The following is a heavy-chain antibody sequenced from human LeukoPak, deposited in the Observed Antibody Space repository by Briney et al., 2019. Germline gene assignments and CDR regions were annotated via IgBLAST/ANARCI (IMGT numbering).Heavy chain of an antibody. CDR2: INHSGST. D-gene: IGHD3-10*01. CDR3: ARVPIYGSGSLNWFDP. CDR1: GGSFSGYY. J-gene: IGHJ5*02. V-gene: IGHV4-34*01. Sequence: SETLSLTCAVYGGSFSGYYWSWIRQPPGKGLEWIGEINHSGSTNYNPSLKSRVTISVDTSKNQFFLKLSSVTAADTAVYYCARVPIYGSGSLNWFDPWGQGTLVTVSS.